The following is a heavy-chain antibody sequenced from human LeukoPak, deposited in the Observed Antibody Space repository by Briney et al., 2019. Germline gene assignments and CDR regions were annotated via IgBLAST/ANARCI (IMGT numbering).Heavy chain of an antibody. D-gene: IGHD3-22*01. J-gene: IGHJ4*02. V-gene: IGHV3-13*04. CDR1: GFTFSSYD. CDR3: ARGDSSGYYQSSFDY. Sequence: GGSLRLSCAASGFTFSSYDMHWVRQATGKGLEWVSAIGTAGDTYSPGSVKGRYTISRENAKNSLYLQMNSLRAGDTAVYYCARGDSSGYYQSSFDYWGQGTLVTVSS. CDR2: IGTAGDT.